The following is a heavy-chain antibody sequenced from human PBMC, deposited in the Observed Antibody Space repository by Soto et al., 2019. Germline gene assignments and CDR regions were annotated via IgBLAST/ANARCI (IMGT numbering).Heavy chain of an antibody. CDR1: GYTFSNFW. CDR3: SRCPRSSPYFDV. CDR2: IYPGDHET. V-gene: IGHV5-51*01. J-gene: IGHJ4*02. Sequence: ESLKISCQCSGYTFSNFWIGWVRQLPVQGLEWMGLIYPGDHETRYSPSFLGKVTISAEKSINTAYLQWSTLEASDGVVYFCSRCPRSSPYFDVWGRGALVPVAS. D-gene: IGHD6-13*01.